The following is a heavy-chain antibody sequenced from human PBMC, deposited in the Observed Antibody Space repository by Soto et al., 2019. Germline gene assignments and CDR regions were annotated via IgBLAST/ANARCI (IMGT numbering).Heavy chain of an antibody. CDR2: IIPIFGTA. Sequence: QVQLVQSGAEVKKPGSSVKVSCKASGGTFSSYAISWVRQAPGQGLEWMGGIIPIFGTANYAQKFQGRVTITADKSTSTAYMERSSLRSEDTAVYYCARGGYSGSSRARRYFDYWGQGTLVTVSS. D-gene: IGHD1-26*01. CDR1: GGTFSSYA. J-gene: IGHJ4*02. V-gene: IGHV1-69*06. CDR3: ARGGYSGSSRARRYFDY.